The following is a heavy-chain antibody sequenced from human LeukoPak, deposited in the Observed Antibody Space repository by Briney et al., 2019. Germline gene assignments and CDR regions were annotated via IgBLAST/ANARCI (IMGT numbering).Heavy chain of an antibody. Sequence: GGSLRLSCAASGFTFSSYAWSWVRKPPGKGLEWVSAISGSGGSTYYADSVKGRFTISRDNSKNTLYLQMNSLRAEDTAVYYCAKNTADNKRSPDYWGQGTLVTVSS. CDR3: AKNTADNKRSPDY. V-gene: IGHV3-23*01. D-gene: IGHD1-14*01. CDR2: ISGSGGST. CDR1: GFTFSSYA. J-gene: IGHJ4*02.